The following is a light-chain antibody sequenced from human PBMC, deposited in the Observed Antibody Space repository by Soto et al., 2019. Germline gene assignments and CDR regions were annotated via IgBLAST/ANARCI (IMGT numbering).Light chain of an antibody. CDR2: GAS. CDR1: QSVSSSY. CDR3: QQYYSYPLT. Sequence: ENVLTQSPGTLSLSPGERATLSCRASQSVSSSYLAWYQQKPGQAPRLLIYGASSRAAGIPSRFSGSGSGTDFTLTISCLQSEDFATYYCQQYYSYPLTFGGGTKVDIK. V-gene: IGKV3-20*01. J-gene: IGKJ4*01.